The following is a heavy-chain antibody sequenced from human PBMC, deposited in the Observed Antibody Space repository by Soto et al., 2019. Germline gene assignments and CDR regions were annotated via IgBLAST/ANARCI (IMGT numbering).Heavy chain of an antibody. CDR2: IKQDGSEK. D-gene: IGHD6-13*01. CDR1: GFTFSSYW. CDR3: ARTGVSSSWYPYYYYGMDV. J-gene: IGHJ6*02. Sequence: GSLRLSCAASGFTFSSYWMSWVRQAPGKGLEWVANIKQDGSEKYYVDSVKGRFTISRDNAKNSLYLQMNSLRAEDTAVYYCARTGVSSSWYPYYYYGMDVWGQGTTVTVSS. V-gene: IGHV3-7*01.